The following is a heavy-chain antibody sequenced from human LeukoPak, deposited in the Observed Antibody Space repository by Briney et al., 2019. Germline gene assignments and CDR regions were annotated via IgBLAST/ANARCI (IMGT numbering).Heavy chain of an antibody. D-gene: IGHD3-10*01. J-gene: IGHJ4*02. CDR2: ISSSSSYI. Sequence: GGSLRLSCAASGFTFSSFGMSWVRQAPGKGLEWVSSISSSSSYIYYADSVKGRFTISRDNAKNSLYLQMNSLRAEDTAVYYCARDGSGSFGDYWGQGTLVTVSS. V-gene: IGHV3-21*01. CDR3: ARDGSGSFGDY. CDR1: GFTFSSFG.